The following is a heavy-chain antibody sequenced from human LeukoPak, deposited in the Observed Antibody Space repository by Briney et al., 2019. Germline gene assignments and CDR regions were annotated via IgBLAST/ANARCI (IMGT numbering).Heavy chain of an antibody. CDR2: IYPSDSDT. V-gene: IGHV5-51*01. J-gene: IGHJ4*02. CDR3: ARHETGPYFDY. CDR1: GYSFTTCW. Sequence: GESLKISCKASGYSFTTCWIGWVRQMPGEGLECMGIIYPSDSDTRYSPSFQGQVTISADKSISTAYLQWSSLKASDTAMYYCARHETGPYFDYWGQGTLVTVSS. D-gene: IGHD1-1*01.